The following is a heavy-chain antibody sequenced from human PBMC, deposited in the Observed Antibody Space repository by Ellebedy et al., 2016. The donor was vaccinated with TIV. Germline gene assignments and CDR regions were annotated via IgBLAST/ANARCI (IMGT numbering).Heavy chain of an antibody. CDR1: GFTLSTYS. CDR3: ARFWYGSSFMNWFDP. D-gene: IGHD6-13*01. J-gene: IGHJ5*02. Sequence: GSLRLSXAASGFTLSTYSMNWVRQAPGKGLEWIGFILNSGRTFYNPSLESRVTISGDRSKRQFSLKLTSVTAADTAVYYCARFWYGSSFMNWFDPWGQGTLVTVSS. V-gene: IGHV4-59*01. CDR2: ILNSGRT.